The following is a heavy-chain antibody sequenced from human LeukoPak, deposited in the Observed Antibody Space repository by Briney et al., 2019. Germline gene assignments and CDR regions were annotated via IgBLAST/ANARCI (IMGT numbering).Heavy chain of an antibody. CDR2: IYYSGSGGT. CDR3: ARGVHYDFWSGYDYYYYYMDV. V-gene: IGHV4-59*12. J-gene: IGHJ6*03. CDR1: GGSISPYY. Sequence: SETLSLTCTVSGGSISPYYWSRIRQPPGKGLEGIGYIYYSGSGGTNHNPALKSRVTISVDTSKNQFSLKLSSVTAADTAVYYCARGVHYDFWSGYDYYYYYMDVWGKGTTVTVSS. D-gene: IGHD3-3*01.